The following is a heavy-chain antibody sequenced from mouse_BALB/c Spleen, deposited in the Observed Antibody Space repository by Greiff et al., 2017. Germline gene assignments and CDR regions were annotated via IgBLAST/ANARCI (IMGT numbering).Heavy chain of an antibody. CDR3: ASAYYYGSSYWFAY. V-gene: IGHV14-3*02. D-gene: IGHD1-1*01. Sequence: EVQLQQSGAELVKPGASVKLSCTASGFNIKDTYMHWVKQRPEQGLEWIGRIDPANGNTKYDPKFQGKATITADTSSNTAYLQLSSLTSEDTAVYYCASAYYYGSSYWFAYWGQGTLVTVSA. J-gene: IGHJ3*01. CDR2: IDPANGNT. CDR1: GFNIKDTY.